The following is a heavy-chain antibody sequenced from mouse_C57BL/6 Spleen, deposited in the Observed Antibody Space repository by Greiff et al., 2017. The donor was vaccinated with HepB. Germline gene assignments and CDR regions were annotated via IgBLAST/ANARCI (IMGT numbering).Heavy chain of an antibody. CDR3: ARRYYGNYNWYFDV. D-gene: IGHD2-1*01. Sequence: EVQLVESGGGLVKPGGSPKLSCAASGFTFSDYGMHWVRQAPEKGLEWVAYISSGSSTIYYADTVKGRFTISRDNAKNTLFLQMTSLRSEDTAMYYCARRYYGNYNWYFDVWGTGTTVTVSS. CDR1: GFTFSDYG. CDR2: ISSGSSTI. V-gene: IGHV5-17*01. J-gene: IGHJ1*03.